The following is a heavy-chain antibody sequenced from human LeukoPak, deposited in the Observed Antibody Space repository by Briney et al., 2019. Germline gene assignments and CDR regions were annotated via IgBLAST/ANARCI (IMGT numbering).Heavy chain of an antibody. Sequence: GGSLRLSCAASGFPFSSYEMNWVRQAPGKGLEWVSYITNSGSTIYYADSVKGRFTISRDNSKNTLYLQMNSLRAEDTAVYYCARRERLGYSYGRGTLDIWGQGTMVTVSS. CDR1: GFPFSSYE. V-gene: IGHV3-48*03. CDR2: ITNSGSTI. CDR3: ARRERLGYSYGRGTLDI. D-gene: IGHD5-18*01. J-gene: IGHJ3*02.